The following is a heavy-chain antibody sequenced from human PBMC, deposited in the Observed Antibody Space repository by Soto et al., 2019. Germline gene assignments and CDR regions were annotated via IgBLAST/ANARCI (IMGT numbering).Heavy chain of an antibody. CDR1: GGSISSSSYY. V-gene: IGHV4-39*01. Sequence: SETLSLTCTVSGGSISSSSYYWGWIRQPPGKGLEWIGSIYYSGSTYYNPSLKSRVTISVDTSKNQFSLKLSSVTAADTAVYYCARNNRPYNWFDPWGQGTLVTVSS. J-gene: IGHJ5*02. CDR2: IYYSGST. CDR3: ARNNRPYNWFDP. D-gene: IGHD1-1*01.